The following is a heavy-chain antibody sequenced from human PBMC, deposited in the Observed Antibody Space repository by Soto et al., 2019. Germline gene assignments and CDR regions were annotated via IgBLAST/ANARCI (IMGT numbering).Heavy chain of an antibody. CDR1: GFTFSSYA. V-gene: IGHV3-30-3*01. Sequence: LRLSCAASGFTFSSYALHWVRQAPGRGLEWVAVIASDGFNKYYADSVKGRFTISRDNSKNTLYLQMNSLRREDTAVYYCARDPRAAAGTGYFQHWGQGTLVTVSS. D-gene: IGHD6-25*01. CDR2: IASDGFNK. J-gene: IGHJ1*01. CDR3: ARDPRAAAGTGYFQH.